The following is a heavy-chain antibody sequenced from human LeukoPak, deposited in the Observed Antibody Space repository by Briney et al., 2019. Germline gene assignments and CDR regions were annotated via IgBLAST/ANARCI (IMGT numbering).Heavy chain of an antibody. J-gene: IGHJ5*02. Sequence: SETLSLTCNVSGDSITSGGFYWAWLRQSPGKGLEWIGNVYYSGSTQYNPSLRGRVGISMDMTKNQFSLNLNSVSVTDTAIYYCARRDYAAWFDPWGQGTLVTVSS. V-gene: IGHV4-39*01. D-gene: IGHD4/OR15-4a*01. CDR1: GDSITSGGFY. CDR2: VYYSGST. CDR3: ARRDYAAWFDP.